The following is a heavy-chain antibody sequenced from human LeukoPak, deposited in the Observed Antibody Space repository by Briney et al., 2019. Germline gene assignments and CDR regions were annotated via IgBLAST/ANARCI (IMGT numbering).Heavy chain of an antibody. Sequence: PSETLSLTCTVSGGSISSYYWSWIRQPPGKGLEWIGYIYYSGSTNYNPSLKRRVTISVDTHKNQFSLKLSAVTAADTAVYYCAREVGYCTNGVCQTPYFDYWGQGTLVTVSS. V-gene: IGHV4-59*08. J-gene: IGHJ4*02. CDR3: AREVGYCTNGVCQTPYFDY. CDR1: GGSISSYY. CDR2: IYYSGST. D-gene: IGHD2-8*01.